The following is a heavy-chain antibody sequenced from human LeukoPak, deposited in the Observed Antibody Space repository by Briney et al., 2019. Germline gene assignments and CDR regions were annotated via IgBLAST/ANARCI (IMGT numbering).Heavy chain of an antibody. D-gene: IGHD2-2*01. CDR2: ISSGSDYT. CDR1: GFTFSDYY. Sequence: GGSLRLSCAASGFTFSDYYMSWIRQAPGKGLEWISYISSGSDYTNYADSVKGRFTVSRDNAKNSLYLRMNSLRAEDTAVYYCARPTCLRGGYCSTNPWGQGTLVTVSS. J-gene: IGHJ5*02. CDR3: ARPTCLRGGYCSTNP. V-gene: IGHV3-11*03.